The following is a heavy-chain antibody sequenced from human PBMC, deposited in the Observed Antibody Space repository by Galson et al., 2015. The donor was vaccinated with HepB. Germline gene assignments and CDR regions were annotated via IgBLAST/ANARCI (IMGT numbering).Heavy chain of an antibody. CDR1: GYSFTSYW. CDR2: IYPGDSDT. V-gene: IGHV5-51*03. J-gene: IGHJ3*02. Sequence: QSGAEVKKPGESLKISCKGSGYSFTSYWIGWVRQMPGKGLEWMGIIYPGDSDTRYSPSFQGQVTISADKSISTAYLQWSSLKASDTAMYYCARSSQYLYTVTTDDAFDIWGQGTMVTVSS. CDR3: ARSSQYLYTVTTDDAFDI. D-gene: IGHD4-17*01.